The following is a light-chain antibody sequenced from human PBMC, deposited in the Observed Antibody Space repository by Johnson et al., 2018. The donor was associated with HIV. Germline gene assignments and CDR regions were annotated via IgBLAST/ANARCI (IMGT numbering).Light chain of an antibody. CDR3: GTWDSSLSAYV. CDR2: DNN. Sequence: HSVLTQPPSVSAAPGQKVTISCSGSSSNIGNNYVSWYQQLPGTAPKLLIYDNNKRPSGIPDRFSGSKSGTSATPGITGLQTGDEADYYCGTWDSSLSAYVFGTGTKVTVL. CDR1: SSNIGNNY. J-gene: IGLJ1*01. V-gene: IGLV1-51*01.